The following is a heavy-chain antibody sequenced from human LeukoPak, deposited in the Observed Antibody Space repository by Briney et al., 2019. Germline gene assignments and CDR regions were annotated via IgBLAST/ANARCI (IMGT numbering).Heavy chain of an antibody. J-gene: IGHJ4*02. D-gene: IGHD5-24*01. Sequence: SETLSLTCTVSGGSISSYYWSWIRQPPGKGLEWIGYIYYSGSTNYNPSLKSRVTISVDTSKNQFSLKLSSVTAADSAVYYCARVTDGFTTKGYLDYWGQGTLVTVSS. V-gene: IGHV4-59*01. CDR1: GGSISSYY. CDR2: IYYSGST. CDR3: ARVTDGFTTKGYLDY.